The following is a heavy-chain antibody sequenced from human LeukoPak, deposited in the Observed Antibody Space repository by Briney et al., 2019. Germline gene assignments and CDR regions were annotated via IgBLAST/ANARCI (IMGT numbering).Heavy chain of an antibody. Sequence: SETLSLTCTVSGDSMTSMRRYSWSWIRQAPGKGLEWIGSISYGGSTNYNPSLKSRVAISVDTSQNQFSLKLMSVTAADTAVYSCARDWGIRTTEYNALDMWGRGTMVTVSS. CDR2: ISYGGST. CDR3: ARDWGIRTTEYNALDM. D-gene: IGHD2/OR15-2a*01. V-gene: IGHV4-59*12. J-gene: IGHJ3*02. CDR1: GDSMTSMRRYS.